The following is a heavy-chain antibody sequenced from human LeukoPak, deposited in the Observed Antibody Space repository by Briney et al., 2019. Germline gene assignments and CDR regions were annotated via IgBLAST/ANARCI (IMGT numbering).Heavy chain of an antibody. D-gene: IGHD5-12*01. J-gene: IGHJ4*02. CDR3: ARVEASGYDYGAFDY. CDR2: IKQDGSAK. Sequence: EGSLSLSCAASGFTFNRYWMSWVRQAPGKGLQWVANIKQDGSAKYYVDSVKGRFTISRDNAKNSLYLQMNSLRAEDTAVYYCARVEASGYDYGAFDYWGQGTLVTVSS. V-gene: IGHV3-7*01. CDR1: GFTFNRYW.